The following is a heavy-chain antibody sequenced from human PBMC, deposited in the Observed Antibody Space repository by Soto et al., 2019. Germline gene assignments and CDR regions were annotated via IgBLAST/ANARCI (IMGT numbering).Heavy chain of an antibody. CDR3: ARGWFGPDV. V-gene: IGHV3-74*01. CDR2: IDNAGTDS. CDR1: GFTLSGRS. D-gene: IGHD3-10*01. Sequence: EVQLVESGGGLVQPGGSLRLSCAASGFTLSGRSMHWVRQAPGKGLVWVSGIDNAGTDSTYADSVKGRFTSSRDNAKNMLYLQMNSLGFEDTAVYYCARGWFGPDVWGKGTTVTVSS. J-gene: IGHJ6*04.